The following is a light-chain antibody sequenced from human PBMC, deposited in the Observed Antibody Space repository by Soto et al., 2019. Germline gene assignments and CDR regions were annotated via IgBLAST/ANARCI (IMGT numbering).Light chain of an antibody. V-gene: IGLV2-14*01. CDR3: SSYTRTSTPSYVV. J-gene: IGLJ2*01. CDR1: SSDVGGYNY. CDR2: KVS. Sequence: QSVLTQPASVSGSPGQSITISCTGTSSDVGGYNYVSWYQQHPGKAPKLMIYKVSNRPSGVPNRFSGSKSGNTASLTISGLQAEDEADYYCSSYTRTSTPSYVVFGGGTQLTVL.